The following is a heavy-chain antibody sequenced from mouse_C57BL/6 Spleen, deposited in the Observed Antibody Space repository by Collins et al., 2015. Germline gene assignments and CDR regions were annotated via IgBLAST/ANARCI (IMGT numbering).Heavy chain of an antibody. Sequence: EVQLQQSGPELVKPGASVKIPCKASGYTFTDYNMDWVKQSHGKSLEWIGDINPNNGGTIYNQKFKGKATLTVDKSSSTAYMELRSLTSEDTAVYYCAREGYYGSSEDWYFDVWGTGTTVTVSS. D-gene: IGHD1-1*01. CDR1: GYTFTDYN. J-gene: IGHJ1*03. CDR2: INPNNGGT. CDR3: AREGYYGSSEDWYFDV. V-gene: IGHV1-18*01.